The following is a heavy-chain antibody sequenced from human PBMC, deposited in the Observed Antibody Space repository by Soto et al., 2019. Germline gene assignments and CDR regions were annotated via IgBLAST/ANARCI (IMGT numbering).Heavy chain of an antibody. V-gene: IGHV3-30-3*01. CDR2: NTYTGTNQ. CDR1: GFTFSTYA. CDR3: XXXXXXXXXXXXYDH. J-gene: IGHJ4*02. Sequence: QVRLVESGGGAVQPGDSLRLSCDASGFTFSTYALHWVRQDPGKGLEWVAFNTYTGTNQYYADSVKGRFTVSRDNSKXXXXXXXXXXXXXXXXXXXXXXXXXXXXXXXXYDHWGQGTLVTVSS.